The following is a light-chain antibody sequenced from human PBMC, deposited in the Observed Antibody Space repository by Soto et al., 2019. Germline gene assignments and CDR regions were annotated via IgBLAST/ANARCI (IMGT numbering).Light chain of an antibody. V-gene: IGKV1-5*01. CDR2: DAS. J-gene: IGKJ2*01. CDR3: QQYNSYPYT. Sequence: DIQMTQSPSTLSAAVGDRVTITCRASQSISSWLAWYQQKPGKAPKLLIYDASSLESGVPSRFSGSGSGTEFTRTISSLQPDDFATYYCQQYNSYPYTCGQGTKLEIK. CDR1: QSISSW.